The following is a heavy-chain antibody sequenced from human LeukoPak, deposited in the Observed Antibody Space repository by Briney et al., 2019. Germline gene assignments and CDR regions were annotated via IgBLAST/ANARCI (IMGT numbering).Heavy chain of an antibody. Sequence: APSVKVSCKASGYIFTAYYIHWVRQAPGQGLEWMGIINPSDSSTKYTQNFQGRVTMTRDTSANTVYMELSSLRSEDTAVYYCARDPHYGPNYYYFGMDVWGQGTTVTVSS. CDR3: ARDPHYGPNYYYFGMDV. J-gene: IGHJ6*02. CDR2: INPSDSST. V-gene: IGHV1-46*01. CDR1: GYIFTAYY. D-gene: IGHD4-17*01.